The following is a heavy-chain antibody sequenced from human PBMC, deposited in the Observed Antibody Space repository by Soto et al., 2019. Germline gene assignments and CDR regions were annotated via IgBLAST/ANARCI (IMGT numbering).Heavy chain of an antibody. CDR1: GYTFTSYG. CDR3: ARGRPGDSSGYYFYFYY. Sequence: QVQLVQSGAEVKKPGASVKVSCKASGYTFTSYGISWVRQAPGQGLEWMGWISAYNGNTNNAQKLQGRVTMTTDTSTSTAYMELRSLRSDDTAVYYCARGRPGDSSGYYFYFYYWGQGTLVTVSS. J-gene: IGHJ4*02. D-gene: IGHD3-22*01. CDR2: ISAYNGNT. V-gene: IGHV1-18*01.